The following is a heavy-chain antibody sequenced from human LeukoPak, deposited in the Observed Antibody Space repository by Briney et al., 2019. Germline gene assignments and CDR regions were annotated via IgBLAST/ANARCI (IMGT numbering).Heavy chain of an antibody. CDR3: AIAAAGTNYYFDY. Sequence: GSLRPSCAASGFTVSSNYMSWVRQAPGKGLEWVSVIYSGGSTYYADSVKGRFTISRDNSKNTLYLQMNSLRAEDTAVNYCAIAAAGTNYYFDYWGQGTLVTVSS. CDR2: IYSGGST. CDR1: GFTVSSNY. V-gene: IGHV3-66*01. J-gene: IGHJ4*02. D-gene: IGHD6-13*01.